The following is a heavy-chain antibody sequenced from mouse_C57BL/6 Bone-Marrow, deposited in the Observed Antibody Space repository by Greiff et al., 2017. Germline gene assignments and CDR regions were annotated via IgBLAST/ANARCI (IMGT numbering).Heavy chain of an antibody. CDR3: ARDGYYVWFAY. Sequence: QVQLQQPGAELVMPGASVKLSCKASGYTFTSYWMHWVKQRPGQGLEWIGEIDPSDSYTNYNQKFKGKSTLTVDKSSSLAYMQLSSLTSEDSAVYYCARDGYYVWFAYWGQGTLVTVSA. J-gene: IGHJ3*01. CDR1: GYTFTSYW. CDR2: IDPSDSYT. D-gene: IGHD2-3*01. V-gene: IGHV1-69*01.